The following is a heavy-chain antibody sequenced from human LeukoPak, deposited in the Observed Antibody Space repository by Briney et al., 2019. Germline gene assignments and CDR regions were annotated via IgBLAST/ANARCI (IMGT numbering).Heavy chain of an antibody. CDR3: GMSGDRVPLQDDVFDA. V-gene: IGHV5-51*01. CDR1: GYSFTSYC. D-gene: IGHD1-26*01. Sequence: GESLKISWKVSGYSFTSYCIGWVGQMPGKGLEWMGIIYPGDSGPTYSPSFQGQVTISVDKSINTAYLQWSSLQASDTAMYYCGMSGDRVPLQDDVFDAWGQGTMVTVST. J-gene: IGHJ3*01. CDR2: IYPGDSGP.